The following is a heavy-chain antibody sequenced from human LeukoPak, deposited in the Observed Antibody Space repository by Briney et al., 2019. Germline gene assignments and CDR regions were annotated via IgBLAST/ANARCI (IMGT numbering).Heavy chain of an antibody. CDR3: AQGSGQYYEY. Sequence: GGSLRLSCAASGFTFSNAWMNWVRQAPGKGLEWVGRIKSKSAGGTTDFAAPVKGRFTISRDDSKNTLYLQMNSLTSEDTAVYYCAQGSGQYYEYWGQGTLVTVSS. D-gene: IGHD3-22*01. CDR2: IKSKSAGGTT. V-gene: IGHV3-15*07. J-gene: IGHJ4*02. CDR1: GFTFSNAW.